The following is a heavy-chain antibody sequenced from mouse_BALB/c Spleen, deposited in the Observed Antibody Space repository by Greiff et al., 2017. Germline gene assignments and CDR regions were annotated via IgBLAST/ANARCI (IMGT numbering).Heavy chain of an antibody. V-gene: IGHV1-80*01. Sequence: QVQLQQSGAELVRPGSSVKISCKASGYAFSSYWMNWVKQRPGQGLEWIGQIYPGDGDTNYNGKFKGKATLTADKSSSTAYMQLSSLTSEDSAVYVCARPLGYYAMDYWGQGTSVTVSS. CDR2: IYPGDGDT. CDR1: GYAFSSYW. CDR3: ARPLGYYAMDY. D-gene: IGHD4-1*01. J-gene: IGHJ4*01.